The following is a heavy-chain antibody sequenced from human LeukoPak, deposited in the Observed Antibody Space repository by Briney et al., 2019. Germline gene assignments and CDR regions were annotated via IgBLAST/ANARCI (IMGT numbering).Heavy chain of an antibody. V-gene: IGHV4-31*03. Sequence: SETLSLTCTVSGGSISSSGYYWSWIRQHPGKGLEWIGYIYYSGSTYYNPSLKSRVTISVDTSKNQFSLKLSSVTAADTAVYYCARAVDFWSGYYGSAPYYFDYWGQGTLVTVSS. D-gene: IGHD3-3*01. CDR2: IYYSGST. CDR1: GGSISSSGYY. J-gene: IGHJ4*02. CDR3: ARAVDFWSGYYGSAPYYFDY.